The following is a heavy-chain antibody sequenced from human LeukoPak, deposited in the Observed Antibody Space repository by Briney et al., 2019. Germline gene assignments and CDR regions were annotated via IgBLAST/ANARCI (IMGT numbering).Heavy chain of an antibody. J-gene: IGHJ5*02. Sequence: PSETLSLTCVVSGDSITSGYYWAWLRQPPGKGLEWIGSIFHSGSTYRNPSLRSRVTISLNTSKNQISLILSSMTAADTAVYYCARSSSVDTALVGVHWFDPWGQGTLVTVSS. CDR3: ARSSSVDTALVGVHWFDP. CDR1: GDSITSGYY. V-gene: IGHV4-38-2*01. D-gene: IGHD5-18*01. CDR2: IFHSGST.